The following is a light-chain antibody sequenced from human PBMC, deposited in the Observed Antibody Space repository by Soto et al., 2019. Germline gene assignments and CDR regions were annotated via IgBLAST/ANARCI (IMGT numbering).Light chain of an antibody. V-gene: IGKV3-11*01. J-gene: IGKJ2*01. CDR2: DAS. Sequence: EVVLTQSPATPSLSPGERATLSCRASQSVSSSLAWYQQKPGQAPRLLLYDASNRATGIPARFSGSGSGTDFTLTISSLEPEDFAVYYCQQRSNWPPMYTFGQGTKLEIK. CDR1: QSVSSS. CDR3: QQRSNWPPMYT.